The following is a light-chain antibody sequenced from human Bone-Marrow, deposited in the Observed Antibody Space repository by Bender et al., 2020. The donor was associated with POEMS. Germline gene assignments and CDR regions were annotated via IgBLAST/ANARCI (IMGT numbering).Light chain of an antibody. Sequence: QSALTQPASVSGSPGQSITISCSGTTPDFAYDYFVSWYQQHPGKAPKLLIYDVSSRPSGVSDRFSGSRTGNTASLTISGLQAEDEADYHCCAYSGTSTRYVFGTGTKVTVL. CDR1: TPDFAYDYF. CDR3: CAYSGTSTRYV. V-gene: IGLV2-14*03. J-gene: IGLJ1*01. CDR2: DVS.